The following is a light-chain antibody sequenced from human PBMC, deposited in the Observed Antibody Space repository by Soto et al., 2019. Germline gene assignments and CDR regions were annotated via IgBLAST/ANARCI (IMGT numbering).Light chain of an antibody. CDR2: EDT. V-gene: IGLV3-1*01. CDR3: QAWDSSTAV. CDR1: KLGEKY. J-gene: IGLJ2*01. Sequence: SCELTQAPSVSVSPGQTASITWSGDKLGEKYAFWYQQKPGLSPVVVIYEDTKRPSGIPERFSGSNSGNTATLTISGTQAMDEADYYCQAWDSSTAVFGGGTKLTVL.